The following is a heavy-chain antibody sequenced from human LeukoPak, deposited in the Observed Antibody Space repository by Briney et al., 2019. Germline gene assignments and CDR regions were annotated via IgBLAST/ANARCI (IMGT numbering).Heavy chain of an antibody. Sequence: SQTLSLTCTVSGGSISSGSYYWSWIRQPAGKGLEWIGRIYTSGSTNYNPSLKSRVTISVDTSKNQFSLKLSSVTAADTAVYYCARDQDYGDYVFDYWGQGTLVTVSS. D-gene: IGHD4-17*01. CDR2: IYTSGST. CDR1: GGSISSGSYY. V-gene: IGHV4-61*02. CDR3: ARDQDYGDYVFDY. J-gene: IGHJ4*02.